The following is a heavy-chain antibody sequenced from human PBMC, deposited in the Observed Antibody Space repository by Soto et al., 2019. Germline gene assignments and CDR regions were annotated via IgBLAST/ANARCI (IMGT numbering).Heavy chain of an antibody. CDR1: GFSLSRSKW. CDR2: IYYSGTT. Sequence: QVPLQESGPGLVEPLDTLSLNCAVSGFSLSRSKWWGWIRQPPGKGLEWIGYIYYSGTTYYNPSLKSRVTMSVDTSKNQFSLKLTSVTAVDTAVYYCARREIQGPIDYWGQGTLVTVSS. J-gene: IGHJ4*02. V-gene: IGHV4-28*01. CDR3: ARREIQGPIDY. D-gene: IGHD1-26*01.